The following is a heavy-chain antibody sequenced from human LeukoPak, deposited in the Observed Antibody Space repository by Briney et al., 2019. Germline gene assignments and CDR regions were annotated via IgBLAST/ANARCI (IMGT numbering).Heavy chain of an antibody. J-gene: IGHJ3*02. CDR3: ARETKYYDILTGYYRAFDI. Sequence: PSETLSLTCTVSGGSISGYFWTWIRQSAGKGLEWIGRIYTSGTTNYNPSLNNRVTMSVDTSKNQFSLKLSSVTAADTAVYYCARETKYYDILTGYYRAFDIWGQGTMVTVSS. D-gene: IGHD3-9*01. CDR1: GGSISGYF. CDR2: IYTSGTT. V-gene: IGHV4-4*07.